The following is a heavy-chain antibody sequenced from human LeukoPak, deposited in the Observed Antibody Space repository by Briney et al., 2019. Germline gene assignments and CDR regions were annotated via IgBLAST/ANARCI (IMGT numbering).Heavy chain of an antibody. V-gene: IGHV1-3*03. J-gene: IGHJ4*02. CDR2: INPANGYT. CDR1: GDTVTNYA. D-gene: IGHD5-24*01. CDR3: AIRDGHTDH. Sequence: ASVKVSCKTSGDTVTNYAMHWVRQSPGQTIEWLSCINPANGYTRYSQHCQDRVTVSSDTSADTAYMELRSLRSEDKAVYYCAIRDGHTDHWGQGTLVTVSS.